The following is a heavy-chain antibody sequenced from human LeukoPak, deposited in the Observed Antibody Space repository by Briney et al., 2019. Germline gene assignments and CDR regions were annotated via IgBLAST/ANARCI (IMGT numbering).Heavy chain of an antibody. CDR1: GGSISGFY. Sequence: SETLSLTCTVSGGSISGFYWSWIRQPPGKGLQWIGYIYSSGATNYNPSLKSRVTISVDMSKNEFSLKVNSVTAADTAVYYCARRNGITGNWFDPWGQGTLVTVSS. J-gene: IGHJ5*02. CDR3: ARRNGITGNWFDP. CDR2: IYSSGAT. V-gene: IGHV4-59*08. D-gene: IGHD5-24*01.